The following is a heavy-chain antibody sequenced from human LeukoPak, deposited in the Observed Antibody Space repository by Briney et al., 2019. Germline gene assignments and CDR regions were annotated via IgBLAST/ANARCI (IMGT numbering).Heavy chain of an antibody. D-gene: IGHD4-17*01. CDR2: IKQDGSEK. Sequence: GGSLRLSCAASGFTYSLFWMSWVRQAPGKGLEWVANIKQDGSEKYYVDSVKGRFTISRDNAERSLYLQMNSLRAEDTAVYYCARGFASGDYGADWGQGTLVTVSS. V-gene: IGHV3-7*01. J-gene: IGHJ4*02. CDR1: GFTYSLFW. CDR3: ARGFASGDYGAD.